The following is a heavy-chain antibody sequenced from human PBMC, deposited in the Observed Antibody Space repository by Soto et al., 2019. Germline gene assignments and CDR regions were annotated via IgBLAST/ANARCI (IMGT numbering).Heavy chain of an antibody. J-gene: IGHJ5*02. Sequence: ASVKFSCKASGYTFTSSGMSWVRQAPGQGLEWMGWISPHTGSTNYAQRFQGRVTMTRDTSISTAYMELSRLRSDDTAVYYCGRESGQQLVRGWFDPWGQGTLVTVSS. D-gene: IGHD6-13*01. CDR1: GYTFTSSG. CDR2: ISPHTGST. V-gene: IGHV1-2*02. CDR3: GRESGQQLVRGWFDP.